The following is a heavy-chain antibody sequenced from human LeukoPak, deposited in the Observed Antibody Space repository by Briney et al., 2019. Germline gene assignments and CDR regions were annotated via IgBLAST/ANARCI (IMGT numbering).Heavy chain of an antibody. CDR3: ASANYGSGSYHPYYYYMDV. CDR2: MNPNSGNT. Sequence: GASVTVSFKASGYSFTIYDIDWVRQATGQGLGWMGWMNPNSGNTGYAEKLQGRVTMTRNTSISTAYMELGSLRSEDPAVYYCASANYGSGSYHPYYYYMDVWGQGPTVTVSS. V-gene: IGHV1-8*01. J-gene: IGHJ6*03. D-gene: IGHD3-10*01. CDR1: GYSFTIYD.